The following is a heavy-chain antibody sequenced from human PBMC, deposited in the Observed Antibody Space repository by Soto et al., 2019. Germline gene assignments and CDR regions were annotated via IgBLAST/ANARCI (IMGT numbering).Heavy chain of an antibody. CDR1: GFTFDDYA. J-gene: IGHJ6*03. CDR3: AKERRCSSTSCYLQTDYYYYMDV. D-gene: IGHD2-2*01. Sequence: GGSLRLSCAASGFTFDDYAMHWVRQAPGKGLEWVSGISWNSGSIGYADSVKGRFTISRDNAKNSLYLQMNSLRAEDTALYCCAKERRCSSTSCYLQTDYYYYMDVWGKGTTVTVSS. CDR2: ISWNSGSI. V-gene: IGHV3-9*01.